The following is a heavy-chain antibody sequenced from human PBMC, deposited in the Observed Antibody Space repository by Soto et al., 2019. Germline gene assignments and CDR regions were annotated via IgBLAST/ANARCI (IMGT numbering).Heavy chain of an antibody. J-gene: IGHJ4*02. Sequence: GGSLRLSCAVSGFTVSSNYMSWVRQAPGKGLEWVSLIYRGGGTYYADSVKGRFTISRDNSKNTLYLQMNSLRAEDTAVYYCARGGDTSFDYWGQGTLVTVSS. D-gene: IGHD1-26*01. CDR1: GFTVSSNY. CDR2: IYRGGGT. V-gene: IGHV3-53*01. CDR3: ARGGDTSFDY.